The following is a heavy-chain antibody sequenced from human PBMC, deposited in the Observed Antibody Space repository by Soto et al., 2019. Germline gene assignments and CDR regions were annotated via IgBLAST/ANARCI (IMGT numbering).Heavy chain of an antibody. J-gene: IGHJ4*02. CDR2: INPSGGST. CDR3: ARERGTSCYNT. CDR1: GYTFTSYY. Sequence: GASVKVSCKASGYTFTSYYIHCVGQAPGQGLEWMGIINPSGGSTSYAQKFQGRVTMTRDTSTSTVYMELSSLRSEDTAVYYCARERGTSCYNTWGQGTLVTVSS. D-gene: IGHD2-2*02. V-gene: IGHV1-46*01.